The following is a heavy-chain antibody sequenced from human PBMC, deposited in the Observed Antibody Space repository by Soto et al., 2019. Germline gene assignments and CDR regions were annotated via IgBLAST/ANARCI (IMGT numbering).Heavy chain of an antibody. CDR1: GGSISSYY. J-gene: IGHJ4*02. V-gene: IGHV4-59*01. D-gene: IGHD1-26*01. Sequence: PSETLSLTCTVSGGSISSYYWSWIRQPPGKGLEWIGYIHYSGSANYNPSLMSRVTISVDSSKNQFSLKLSSVTAADTAVYYCARDQNGSPHFDYWGQGTPVTVSS. CDR3: ARDQNGSPHFDY. CDR2: IHYSGSA.